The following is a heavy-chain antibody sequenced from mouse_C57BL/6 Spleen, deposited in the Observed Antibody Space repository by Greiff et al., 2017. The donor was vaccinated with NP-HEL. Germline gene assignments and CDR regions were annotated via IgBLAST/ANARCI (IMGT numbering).Heavy chain of an antibody. D-gene: IGHD2-1*01. J-gene: IGHJ2*01. V-gene: IGHV1-82*01. CDR3: ARAIYYGNYYFDY. Sequence: VQLQQSGPELVKPGASVKISCKASGYAFSSSWMNWVKQRPGKGLEWIGRIYPGDGDTNYNGKFKGKATLTADKSSSTAYMQLSSLTSEDSAVYFCARAIYYGNYYFDYWGQGTTLTVSS. CDR2: IYPGDGDT. CDR1: GYAFSSSW.